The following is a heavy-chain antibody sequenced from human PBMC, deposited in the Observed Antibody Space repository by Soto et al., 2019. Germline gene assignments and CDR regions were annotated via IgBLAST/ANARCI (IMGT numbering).Heavy chain of an antibody. CDR2: ISYDGSNK. V-gene: IGHV3-30*18. CDR3: ANPPGPYYYYGMDV. J-gene: IGHJ6*02. CDR1: GFTFSSCS. Sequence: GGSLTLSCAAAGFTFSSCSMHWVRQAPGKGLEWVAVISYDGSNKYYADSVKGRFTISRDNSKNTLYLQMNSLRAEDTAVYYCANPPGPYYYYGMDVWGQGTTVTVSS.